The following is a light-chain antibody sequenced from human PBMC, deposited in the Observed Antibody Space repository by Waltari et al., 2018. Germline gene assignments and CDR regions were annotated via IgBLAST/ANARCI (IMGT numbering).Light chain of an antibody. Sequence: DIMMTQSPDALTVSPGERATVNCTSSQSLLYRSNDKSYLAWFQQRPGQPPKLLIYWASTRDSGVPDRFIGSGSETDFTLTISSLQPEDAAVYYCQRYYTTPQTFGQGTKVEIK. J-gene: IGKJ2*01. CDR1: QSLLYRSNDKSY. CDR2: WAS. CDR3: QRYYTTPQT. V-gene: IGKV4-1*01.